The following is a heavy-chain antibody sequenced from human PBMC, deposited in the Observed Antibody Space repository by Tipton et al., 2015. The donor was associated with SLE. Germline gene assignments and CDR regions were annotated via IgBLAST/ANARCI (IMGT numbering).Heavy chain of an antibody. Sequence: TLSLTCAVYGGSFSGYYWSWIRQPPGKGLEWIGEINHSGSTNYNPSLKSRVTISVDTSKNQFSLKLSSVTAADTAVYYCAGGINGYAAFDIWGQGTMVTVSS. CDR2: INHSGST. D-gene: IGHD2-8*01. J-gene: IGHJ3*02. CDR3: AGGINGYAAFDI. V-gene: IGHV4-34*09. CDR1: GGSFSGYY.